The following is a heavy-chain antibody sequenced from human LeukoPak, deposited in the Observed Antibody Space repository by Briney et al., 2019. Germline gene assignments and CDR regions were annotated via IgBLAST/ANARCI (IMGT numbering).Heavy chain of an antibody. J-gene: IGHJ4*02. D-gene: IGHD3-9*01. Sequence: GGSLRLSCAASGFTFSSYAMSWVRQAPGKGLEWVSGISGSGGSTYYADSVKGRFTISRDNSKNTLYLQMNSLRAEDTAVYYCARVLTGYYFDYWGQGTLVTVSS. CDR1: GFTFSSYA. CDR3: ARVLTGYYFDY. V-gene: IGHV3-23*01. CDR2: ISGSGGST.